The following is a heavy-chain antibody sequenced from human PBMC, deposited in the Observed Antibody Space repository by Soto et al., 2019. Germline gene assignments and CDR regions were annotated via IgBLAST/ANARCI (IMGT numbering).Heavy chain of an antibody. CDR3: ARLLAIAVPAAGWLDP. CDR2: IFSNDEK. V-gene: IGHV2-26*01. CDR1: GFSLTNARMG. D-gene: IGHD6-19*01. J-gene: IGHJ5*02. Sequence: QVTLKESGPVLVKPTETLTLTCTVYGFSLTNARMGVSWIRQPPGKALEWLAHIFSNDEKSYRTSLKTRLSLSTDTSKRQVVLALPNMDPVDIATFYCARLLAIAVPAAGWLDPWGQGTLVSASS.